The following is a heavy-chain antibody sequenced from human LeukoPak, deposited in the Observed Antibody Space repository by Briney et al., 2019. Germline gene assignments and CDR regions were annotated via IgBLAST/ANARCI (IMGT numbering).Heavy chain of an antibody. Sequence: GGSLRLSCAASGFIFDDYAMHWVRQAPGKGLEWVSGISWNSGNIGYADSVKGRFTISRDNAKNSLYPQMNSLRAEDTALYYCAKGNLRYYFDYWGQGTPVTVSS. CDR3: AKGNLRYYFDY. J-gene: IGHJ4*02. D-gene: IGHD1-20*01. CDR2: ISWNSGNI. CDR1: GFIFDDYA. V-gene: IGHV3-9*01.